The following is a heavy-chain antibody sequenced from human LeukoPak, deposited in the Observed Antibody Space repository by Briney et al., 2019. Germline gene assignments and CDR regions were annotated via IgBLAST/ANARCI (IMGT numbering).Heavy chain of an antibody. Sequence: GGSLRLSCAASGFTFSNYSMNWVRQAPGKGLEWVSSISSSSTYIYNADSLKGRFTISRDNAKNSLYLQMNSLRAEDTAVYYCARDGYTGDAFDIWGQGTMVTVSP. V-gene: IGHV3-21*01. CDR1: GFTFSNYS. CDR2: ISSSSTYI. J-gene: IGHJ3*02. CDR3: ARDGYTGDAFDI. D-gene: IGHD5-24*01.